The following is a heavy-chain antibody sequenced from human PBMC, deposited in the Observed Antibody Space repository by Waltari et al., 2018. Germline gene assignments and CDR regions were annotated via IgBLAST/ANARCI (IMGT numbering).Heavy chain of an antibody. CDR3: ARGVGLITH. D-gene: IGHD3-16*01. J-gene: IGHJ4*02. V-gene: IGHV3-48*04. CDR2: ISISSTTK. Sequence: EVQLVESGGGLVQPGGSLRLSCTASGFKFSNYNMNWVRQAPGKALGWVSYISISSTTKHYAESVKGRFTVSRDNAKNSLYLQMNSLRAEDTATYYCARGVGLITHWGQGTLVTVSS. CDR1: GFKFSNYN.